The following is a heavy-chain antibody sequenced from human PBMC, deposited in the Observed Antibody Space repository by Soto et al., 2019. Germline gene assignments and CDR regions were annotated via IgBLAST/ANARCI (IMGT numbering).Heavy chain of an antibody. Sequence: QVQLQESGPGLVKPSETLSLTCTVSGGSISTYYWDWIRQPPGKELEWIGYTHYSGNTNYHPALKSRVTLSLDTARNQFPRKLSSVTAADTAIYYCARHTVTIRAGFDYWGQGALVTVSS. CDR3: ARHTVTIRAGFDY. D-gene: IGHD4-17*01. CDR2: THYSGNT. V-gene: IGHV4-59*01. J-gene: IGHJ4*02. CDR1: GGSISTYY.